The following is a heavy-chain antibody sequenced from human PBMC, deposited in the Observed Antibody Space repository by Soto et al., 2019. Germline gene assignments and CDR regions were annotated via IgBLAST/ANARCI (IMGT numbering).Heavy chain of an antibody. Sequence: QVQLVQSGAEVKKPGSSVKVSCKASGGTFSSYTISWVRQAPGQGLEWMGRIIPILGIANYAQKFQGRVTITADKSTSTAYMELSSLRSEDTAVYYCARGGGPMVRDPAGEGWFDPWGQGTLVTVSS. CDR1: GGTFSSYT. CDR3: ARGGGPMVRDPAGEGWFDP. J-gene: IGHJ5*02. D-gene: IGHD3-10*01. CDR2: IIPILGIA. V-gene: IGHV1-69*02.